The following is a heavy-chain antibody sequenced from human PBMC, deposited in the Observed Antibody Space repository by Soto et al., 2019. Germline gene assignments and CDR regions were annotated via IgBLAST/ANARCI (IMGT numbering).Heavy chain of an antibody. J-gene: IGHJ5*02. Sequence: PSETLSLTCTVSGGAISSYYWTWIRQPPGKELEWIGDVYYSGSTNYNPSLKSRVTISVDTSKTQFSLQLKSVTAADTAVYYCARAYSSSWNWFDPWGQGTLVTVCS. CDR2: VYYSGST. V-gene: IGHV4-59*01. D-gene: IGHD6-13*01. CDR1: GGAISSYY. CDR3: ARAYSSSWNWFDP.